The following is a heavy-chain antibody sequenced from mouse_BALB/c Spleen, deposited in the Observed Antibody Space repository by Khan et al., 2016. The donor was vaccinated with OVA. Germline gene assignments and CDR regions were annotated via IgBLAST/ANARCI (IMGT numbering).Heavy chain of an antibody. CDR3: ASFMISGGYYAMDY. D-gene: IGHD2-4*01. J-gene: IGHJ4*01. V-gene: IGHV2-3*01. CDR1: GFSLNSYG. Sequence: VQLLESGPGLVAPSQSLSITCTVSGFSLNSYGVNWVRQPPGKGLEWLGVICGDGNTNYYSGLISRLIINEDNSKSQVFLKLNSLQADDTATYFCASFMISGGYYAMDYWGQGTSVTVSS. CDR2: ICGDGNT.